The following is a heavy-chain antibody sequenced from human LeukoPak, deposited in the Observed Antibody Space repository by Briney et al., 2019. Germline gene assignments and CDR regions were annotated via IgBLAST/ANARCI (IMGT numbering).Heavy chain of an antibody. V-gene: IGHV3-23*01. J-gene: IGHJ6*03. CDR1: GFTFSSYA. Sequence: PGRSLRLSCAASGFTFSSYAMSWVRQAPGKELEWVSGISGSGDSTYYADSVKGRFTISRDNSKNTLYVQMNSLRAEDTAVYYCASHPRGLRNDYNYPYYYFYYMDVWGKGTTVTVSS. CDR2: ISGSGDST. D-gene: IGHD5-24*01. CDR3: ASHPRGLRNDYNYPYYYFYYMDV.